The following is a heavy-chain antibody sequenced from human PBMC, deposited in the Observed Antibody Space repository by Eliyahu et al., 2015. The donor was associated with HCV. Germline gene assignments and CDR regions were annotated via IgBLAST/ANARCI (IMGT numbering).Heavy chain of an antibody. CDR3: ARDGPLYSSGWHDAFDI. J-gene: IGHJ3*02. D-gene: IGHD6-19*01. CDR2: ISSSLTTI. CDR1: GFTFSXYS. Sequence: EVQLVESGGGLVQPGGSLRLSCAASGFTFSXYSMNWVRQAPGKGLEWVSYISSSLTTIYYADSVKGRFTISRDNAKNSLYLQMNSLRDEDTAVYYCARDGPLYSSGWHDAFDIWGQGTMVTVSS. V-gene: IGHV3-48*02.